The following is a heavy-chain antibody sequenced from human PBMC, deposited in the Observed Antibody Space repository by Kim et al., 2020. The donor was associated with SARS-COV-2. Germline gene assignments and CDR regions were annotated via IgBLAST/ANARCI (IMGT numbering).Heavy chain of an antibody. CDR3: ARQPKERQLLWFGEGNWFDP. Sequence: SETLSLTCTVSGGSISSSSYYWGWIRQPPGKGLEWIGSIYYSGSTYYNPSLKSRVTISVDTSKNQFSLKLSSVTAADTAVYYCARQPKERQLLWFGEGNWFDPWGQGTLVTVSS. CDR2: IYYSGST. CDR1: GGSISSSSYY. D-gene: IGHD3-10*01. J-gene: IGHJ5*02. V-gene: IGHV4-39*01.